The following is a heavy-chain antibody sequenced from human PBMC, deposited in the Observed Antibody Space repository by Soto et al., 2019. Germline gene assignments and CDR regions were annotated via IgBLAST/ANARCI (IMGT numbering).Heavy chain of an antibody. CDR1: GFTFSNYA. V-gene: IGHV3-23*01. J-gene: IGHJ4*02. Sequence: EVPLLASGGGLVQPGGSLRLSCAASGFTFSNYAVTWVRQAPGKGLGWVSTISGSGGSTYYADSVKGRFTISRDNSKNTLYRQMNSRRAEDTAVYYCAKDQGSSWYEIDYWGQGTLVTVSS. D-gene: IGHD6-13*01. CDR2: ISGSGGST. CDR3: AKDQGSSWYEIDY.